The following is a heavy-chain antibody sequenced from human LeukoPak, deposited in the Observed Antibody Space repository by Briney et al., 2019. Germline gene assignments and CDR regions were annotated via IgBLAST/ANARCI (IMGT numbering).Heavy chain of an antibody. CDR2: ISGSGGST. CDR1: GFTFSSYA. D-gene: IGHD3-22*01. J-gene: IGHJ4*02. V-gene: IGHV3-23*01. CDR3: AKKGGDYYDCSGYYPFDY. Sequence: PGGSLRLSCAASGFTFSSYAMSWVRQAPGKGLECVSAISGSGGSTYYADSVKGRFTISRDNSKNTLYLQMNSLRAEDTAVYYCAKKGGDYYDCSGYYPFDYWGQGTLVTVSS.